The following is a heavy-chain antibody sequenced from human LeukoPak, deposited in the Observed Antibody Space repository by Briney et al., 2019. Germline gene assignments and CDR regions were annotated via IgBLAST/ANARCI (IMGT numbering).Heavy chain of an antibody. D-gene: IGHD4-17*01. J-gene: IGHJ4*02. V-gene: IGHV1-2*02. CDR1: GYTFTGYY. Sequence: GASVKVSCKASGYTFTGYYIHWVRQAPGQGLEWMGWINPNSGGTNYAQKFQGRVTMTRDTSISTAYMELSRLRSDGTAVYYCASSTNGDLRGYFDYWGQGTLVTVSS. CDR2: INPNSGGT. CDR3: ASSTNGDLRGYFDY.